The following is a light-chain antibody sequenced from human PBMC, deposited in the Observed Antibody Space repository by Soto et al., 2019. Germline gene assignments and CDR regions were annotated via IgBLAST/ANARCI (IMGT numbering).Light chain of an antibody. Sequence: EIVLTQSPGTLSLSPGESATLSCRASQSVSNNYLAWYQQKPGQAPRLLIYGASNRATGIPDRFSGSGSGTDFTLTISRLEPEDFAVYYCQQYGGSGTFGQGTKV. CDR2: GAS. V-gene: IGKV3-20*01. CDR3: QQYGGSGT. CDR1: QSVSNNY. J-gene: IGKJ1*01.